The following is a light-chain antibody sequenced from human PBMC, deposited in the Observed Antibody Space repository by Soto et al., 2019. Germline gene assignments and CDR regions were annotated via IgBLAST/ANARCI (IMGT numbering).Light chain of an antibody. J-gene: IGLJ1*01. Sequence: QSVLTQPASVSGSPGQSITISCTGTSSDVGDYDYVSWYQQHPGKAPKLMIYDVSNRPSGVSNRFSGSKSGNTASLTISGLQAEDDADYYCSSYTISYTLYVFVSGPMVTVL. CDR1: SSDVGDYDY. V-gene: IGLV2-14*01. CDR3: SSYTISYTLYV. CDR2: DVS.